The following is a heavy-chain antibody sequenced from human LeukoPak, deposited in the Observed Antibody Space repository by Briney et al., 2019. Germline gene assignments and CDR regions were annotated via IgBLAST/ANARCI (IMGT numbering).Heavy chain of an antibody. CDR2: ISFDGSNQ. D-gene: IGHD4-17*01. V-gene: IGHV3-30*18. Sequence: PGGSLRLSCAASGFXFSSFGIHWVRQAPGQGLEWVAVISFDGSNQYYADSVKGRFTIYRDNFKNTVYLQMNSLRAEETAVYYCAKSHPPTVTTEEGEYLQHWGQGTLVTVSS. CDR1: GFXFSSFG. CDR3: AKSHPPTVTTEEGEYLQH. J-gene: IGHJ1*01.